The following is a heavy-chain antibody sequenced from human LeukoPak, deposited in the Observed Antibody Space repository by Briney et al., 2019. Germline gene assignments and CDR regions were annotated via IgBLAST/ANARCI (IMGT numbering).Heavy chain of an antibody. V-gene: IGHV4-34*01. CDR2: INHSGST. J-gene: IGHJ4*02. D-gene: IGHD4-23*01. Sequence: SETLSLACAVYGGSFSGYYWSWIRQPPGKGLEWIGEINHSGSTNYNPSLKSQVSMSVDTSKNQFSLKLTSVTAADTAVYYCARGGKATVVTMWGQGILVTVSS. CDR1: GGSFSGYY. CDR3: ARGGKATVVTM.